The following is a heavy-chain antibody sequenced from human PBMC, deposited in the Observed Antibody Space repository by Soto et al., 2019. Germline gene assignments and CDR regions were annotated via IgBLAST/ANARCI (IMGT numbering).Heavy chain of an antibody. CDR2: INHSGST. CDR1: GGSFSGYY. Sequence: PSETLSLTCAVYGGSFSGYYWSWIRQPPGKGLEWIGEINHSGSTNYNPSLKSRVTISVDTSKNQFSLKLSSVTAADTAVYYCAALRTSIAARPENDYWGQGTLVTVSS. J-gene: IGHJ4*02. D-gene: IGHD6-6*01. V-gene: IGHV4-34*01. CDR3: AALRTSIAARPENDY.